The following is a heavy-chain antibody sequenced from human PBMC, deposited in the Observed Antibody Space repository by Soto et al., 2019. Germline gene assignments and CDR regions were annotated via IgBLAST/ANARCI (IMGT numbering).Heavy chain of an antibody. J-gene: IGHJ6*02. CDR2: ISWDGGST. Sequence: PGGSLRLSCAASGFSFDDYTMRWVRQAPGKGLEWVSLISWDGGSTYYADSVKGRFTISRDNSKNSLYLQMNSLRTEDTALYYCAKDIGYGPLNGDYYYGMDVWGQGTTVTVSS. D-gene: IGHD4-17*01. CDR3: AKDIGYGPLNGDYYYGMDV. V-gene: IGHV3-43*01. CDR1: GFSFDDYT.